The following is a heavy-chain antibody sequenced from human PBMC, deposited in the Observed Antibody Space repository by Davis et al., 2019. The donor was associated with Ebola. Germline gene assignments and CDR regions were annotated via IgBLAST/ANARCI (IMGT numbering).Heavy chain of an antibody. Sequence: SETLSLTCAVYGGSFSGYYWSWIRQPPGKGPEWIGEINHSGSTNYNPSLKSRVTISVDTSKNQFSLKLSSVTAADTAVYYCARTLNAWELLFYTVDYWGQGTLVTVSS. J-gene: IGHJ4*02. CDR2: INHSGST. V-gene: IGHV4-34*01. CDR1: GGSFSGYY. D-gene: IGHD1-26*01. CDR3: ARTLNAWELLFYTVDY.